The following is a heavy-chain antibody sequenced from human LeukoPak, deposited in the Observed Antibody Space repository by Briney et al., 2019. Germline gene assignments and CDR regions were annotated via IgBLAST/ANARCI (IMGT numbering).Heavy chain of an antibody. D-gene: IGHD3-10*01. Sequence: GGSLRLSCAASGFTFSDYYMSWIRQAPGKGLEWVSYISSSGSTIYYADSVKGRFTISRDNAKNSLYLQMNSLRAEDTAVYYCASSIEVRALYYYGMDAWGQGTTVTVSS. CDR1: GFTFSDYY. J-gene: IGHJ6*02. CDR3: ASSIEVRALYYYGMDA. V-gene: IGHV3-11*01. CDR2: ISSSGSTI.